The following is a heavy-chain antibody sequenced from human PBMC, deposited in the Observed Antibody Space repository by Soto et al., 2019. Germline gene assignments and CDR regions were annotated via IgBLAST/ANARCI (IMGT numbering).Heavy chain of an antibody. CDR2: ISGSGGST. D-gene: IGHD2-2*01. V-gene: IGHV3-23*01. CDR3: AKDIVVVPAASGDAFDI. CDR1: GFPFSSYA. Sequence: GGSLRLSCASSGFPFSSYAMSWVRQAPGKGLEWVSAISGSGGSTYYADSVKGRFTISRDNSKNTLYLQMNSLRAEDTAVYYCAKDIVVVPAASGDAFDIWGQGTMVTVSS. J-gene: IGHJ3*02.